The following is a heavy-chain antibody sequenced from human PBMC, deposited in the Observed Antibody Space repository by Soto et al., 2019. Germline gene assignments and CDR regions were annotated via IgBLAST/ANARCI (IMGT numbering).Heavy chain of an antibody. CDR2: MSGSSSTT. D-gene: IGHD3-16*02. CDR1: GLTFSNYA. V-gene: IGHV3-23*01. CDR3: AKNQERELPSVIDF. Sequence: EVRLLESGGGLVKPGGSLRLSCAPSGLTFSNYAMSWVRQAPGGGLEWVSSMSGSSSTTYYADSVRGRFTISRDRSKNTLYLQMSSLRAEDTALYYCAKNQERELPSVIDFWGQGTLVTVSS. J-gene: IGHJ4*02.